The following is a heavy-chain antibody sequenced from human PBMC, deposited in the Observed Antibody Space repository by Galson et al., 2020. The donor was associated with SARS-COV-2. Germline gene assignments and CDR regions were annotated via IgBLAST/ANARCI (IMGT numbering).Heavy chain of an antibody. CDR3: ARDSAVSVQYNWFDP. J-gene: IGHJ5*02. V-gene: IGHV3-48*03. CDR2: ISSSGHNI. D-gene: IGHD1-26*01. CDR1: GFIFSSYE. Sequence: TGGSLRLSCEASGFIFSSYEMNWVRQAAGKGLEWVAYISSSGHNIYYANSVRGRCTISRDNAKNSLHLQMNSLTAEDTAVYYCARDSAVSVQYNWFDPWGQGTLVTVSS.